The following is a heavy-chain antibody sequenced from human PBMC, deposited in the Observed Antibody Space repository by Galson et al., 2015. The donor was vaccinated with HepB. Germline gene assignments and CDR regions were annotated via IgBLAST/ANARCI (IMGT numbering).Heavy chain of an antibody. CDR2: IVYSGDEE. CDR1: GFSFSSHG. J-gene: IGHJ4*02. Sequence: SLRLSCAASGFSFSSHGMHWVRQAPGKGLEWVTVIVYSGDEEHYADSAKGRFTISRDTSKNMLYLQVNSLRAEDTAVYYCVREQGYGGYRTSDYWGQGTLVTVSS. CDR3: VREQGYGGYRTSDY. D-gene: IGHD4-17*01. V-gene: IGHV3-33*01.